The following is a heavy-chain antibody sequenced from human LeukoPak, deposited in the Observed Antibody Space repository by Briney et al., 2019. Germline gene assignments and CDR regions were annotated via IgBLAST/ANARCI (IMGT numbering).Heavy chain of an antibody. CDR3: AKDRSQGITIFGVVPDY. J-gene: IGHJ4*02. CDR2: ITGGGGSS. V-gene: IGHV3-23*01. Sequence: GGSLRLSCAASGFTFSSYAMSWVRQAPGKGLEWVSAITGGGGSSYYADSVKGRFTISRDHSKNTLYLQMNSLKAEDTAVYYCAKDRSQGITIFGVVPDYWGQGTLVTVSS. CDR1: GFTFSSYA. D-gene: IGHD3-3*01.